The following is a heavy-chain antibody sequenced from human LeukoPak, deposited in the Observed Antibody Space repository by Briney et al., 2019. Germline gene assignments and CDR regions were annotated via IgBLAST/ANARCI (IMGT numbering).Heavy chain of an antibody. D-gene: IGHD5-18*01. Sequence: GESLKISCKGSGYSFTSYWIGWVRQMPGKGLEWMGIIYPGDSDTRYGPSFQGQVTISADKSISTAYLQWSSLKASDTAMYYCARTQNVDTAMVRYYFDYWGQGTLVTVSS. J-gene: IGHJ4*02. CDR1: GYSFTSYW. CDR3: ARTQNVDTAMVRYYFDY. V-gene: IGHV5-51*01. CDR2: IYPGDSDT.